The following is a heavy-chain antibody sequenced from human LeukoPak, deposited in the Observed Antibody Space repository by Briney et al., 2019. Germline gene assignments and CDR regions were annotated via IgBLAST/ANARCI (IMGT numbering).Heavy chain of an antibody. CDR3: TKEASQSYGRT. D-gene: IGHD4-23*01. CDR1: GFTFSSSA. V-gene: IGHV3-23*01. J-gene: IGHJ4*02. Sequence: GGSLRLSCAASGFTFSSSAMSWVRQAPGKGLEWVSAISNNGGYTYYADSVQGRFTISRDNSKSTLCLQMNSLRAEDTAVYYCTKEASQSYGRTWGQGTLVTVSS. CDR2: ISNNGGYT.